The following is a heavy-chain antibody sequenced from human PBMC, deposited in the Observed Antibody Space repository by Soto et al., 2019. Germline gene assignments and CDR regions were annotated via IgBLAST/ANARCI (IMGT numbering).Heavy chain of an antibody. J-gene: IGHJ4*02. CDR2: IIPIFGTP. D-gene: IGHD3-10*01. CDR3: ARDRDDSGSGHYYNRIDF. CDR1: GGIFSTYA. Sequence: QVQLVQSGAEVKKPGSSVKVSCKASGGIFSTYAISWLRQAPGQGLEWMGGIIPIFGTPNYAQRFQGRVTITADESTTTSYMELSRLKSEDTAVYYCARDRDDSGSGHYYNRIDFWGQGTLVTVSS. V-gene: IGHV1-69*01.